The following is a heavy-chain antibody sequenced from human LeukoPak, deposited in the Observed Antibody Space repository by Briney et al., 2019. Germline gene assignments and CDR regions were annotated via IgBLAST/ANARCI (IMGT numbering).Heavy chain of an antibody. CDR2: INPNSGGT. V-gene: IGHV1-2*02. Sequence: ASVKVSCKASGYTFTGYYMHWVRQAPGHGLEWMGWINPNSGGTNYAQKFQGRVTMTRDTSISTAYMELSRLRSDDTAVYYCARDYDSSGYYYDYWGQGTLVTVSS. D-gene: IGHD3-22*01. J-gene: IGHJ4*02. CDR3: ARDYDSSGYYYDY. CDR1: GYTFTGYY.